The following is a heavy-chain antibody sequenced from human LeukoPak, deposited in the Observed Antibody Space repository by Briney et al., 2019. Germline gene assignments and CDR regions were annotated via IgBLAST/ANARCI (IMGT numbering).Heavy chain of an antibody. CDR3: ARRLWYDAFDI. J-gene: IGHJ3*02. CDR1: GYSISSGYY. CDR2: IYHSGST. V-gene: IGHV4-38-2*01. Sequence: SETLSLTCAVSGYSISSGYYWGWIRQPPGKGLEWIGSIYHSGSTYYNPSLKSRVTISVDTSKNQFSLKLSSVTAADTAVYYCARRLWYDAFDIWGQGTMVTVSS. D-gene: IGHD2-15*01.